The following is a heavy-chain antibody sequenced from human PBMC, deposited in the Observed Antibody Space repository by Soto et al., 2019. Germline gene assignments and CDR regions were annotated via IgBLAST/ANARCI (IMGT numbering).Heavy chain of an antibody. CDR2: IWYDGSNK. CDR1: GFTFRSYG. Sequence: GGSLRLSCAASGFTFRSYGMHWVRQAPGKGLEWVAVIWYDGSNKYYADSVKGRFTISRDNSKNTLYLQMNSLRAEDTAVYYCARDPATVPKYFDLWGRGTLVTVSS. D-gene: IGHD4-4*01. V-gene: IGHV3-33*01. CDR3: ARDPATVPKYFDL. J-gene: IGHJ2*01.